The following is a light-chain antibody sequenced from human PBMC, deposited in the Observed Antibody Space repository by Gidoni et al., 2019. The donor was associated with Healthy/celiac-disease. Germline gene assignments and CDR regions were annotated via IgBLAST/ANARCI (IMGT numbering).Light chain of an antibody. CDR2: RNN. CDR1: SPNIGSNY. J-gene: IGLJ3*02. CDR3: AAWDDSLSGRV. V-gene: IGLV1-47*01. Sequence: QSVLTQPPSASGTPGQRGTISCSGSSPNIGSNYVYWYHQLPGTAPKLLIYRNNQRPSGVPYRFSGSKSGTSASLAISGLRSEYEADYYCAAWDDSLSGRVFGGGTKLTVL.